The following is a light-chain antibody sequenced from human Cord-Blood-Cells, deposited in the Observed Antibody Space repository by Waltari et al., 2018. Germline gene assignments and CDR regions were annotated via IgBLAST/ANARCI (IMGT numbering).Light chain of an antibody. CDR2: WAA. Sequence: DIVMTQSPDSLAVSLGERAPINCKSTPSVLYSTKNKNYLAWYQQKPGQPPKLLSYWAATRGSGVPDRFSGSGSGTDFTLTISRLQAEDVAVYYCQKYYSTPCTFGPGTKVDIK. V-gene: IGKV4-1*01. CDR1: PSVLYSTKNKNY. CDR3: QKYYSTPCT. J-gene: IGKJ3*01.